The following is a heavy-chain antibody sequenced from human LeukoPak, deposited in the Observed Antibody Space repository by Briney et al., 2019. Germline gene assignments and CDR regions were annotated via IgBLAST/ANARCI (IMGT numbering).Heavy chain of an antibody. CDR1: GFTFSSYA. Sequence: GGSLRLSCAASGFTFSSYAMSWVRQAPGKGLEWVSVISGSVGSTYYADSVKGRFTISRDNSKNTLYLQMNSLRAEGTAVYYCAKDLSGESLWGQGTLVTVSS. CDR3: AKDLSGESL. J-gene: IGHJ4*02. D-gene: IGHD6-25*01. V-gene: IGHV3-23*01. CDR2: ISGSVGST.